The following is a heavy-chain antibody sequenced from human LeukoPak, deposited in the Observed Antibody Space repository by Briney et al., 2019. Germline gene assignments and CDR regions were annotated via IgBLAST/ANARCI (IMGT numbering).Heavy chain of an antibody. Sequence: SETLSLTCAVSGPGSFICYYWSWIRQPPGRGLEWIGEVNHNGITNYNPSLKSRLTISLGTSKNQFSLNLTSVTAADSAVYYCARGTLTTMTNVLFDYWDQGSLVTVSS. V-gene: IGHV4-34*01. D-gene: IGHD4-17*01. CDR2: VNHNGIT. CDR1: GPGSFICYY. J-gene: IGHJ4*02. CDR3: ARGTLTTMTNVLFDY.